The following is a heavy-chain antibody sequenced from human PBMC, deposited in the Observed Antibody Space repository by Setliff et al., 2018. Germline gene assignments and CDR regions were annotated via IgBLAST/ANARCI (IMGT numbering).Heavy chain of an antibody. CDR3: ARDPAYGAFDI. J-gene: IGHJ3*02. CDR1: GFTFSSYR. V-gene: IGHV3-7*03. CDR2: INEDGSHK. D-gene: IGHD3-16*01. Sequence: GGSLRLSCAASGFTFSSYRMSWVRQAPGKGLERLANINEDGSHKWYVDSVKGRFTISRDNAKNSLYLQMNGLRAEDTAVYYCARDPAYGAFDIWGQGTMVTVSS.